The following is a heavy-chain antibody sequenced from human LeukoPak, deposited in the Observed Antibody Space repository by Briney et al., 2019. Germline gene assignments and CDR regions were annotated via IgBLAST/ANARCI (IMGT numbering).Heavy chain of an antibody. Sequence: SETLSLTCSVSGGSISSYDWSWIRQPPGKGLEWIGYIYYSGSTNYNPSLTSRVTISVDTSKHQFSLKLSSVTAADTAVYYCARHPPSVGYSSGWCFDYWGEGTLVTVSS. CDR2: IYYSGST. J-gene: IGHJ4*02. CDR1: GGSISSYD. CDR3: ARHPPSVGYSSGWCFDY. D-gene: IGHD6-19*01. V-gene: IGHV4-59*08.